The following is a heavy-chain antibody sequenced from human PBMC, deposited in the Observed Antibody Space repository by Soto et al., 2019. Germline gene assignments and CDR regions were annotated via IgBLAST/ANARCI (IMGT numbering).Heavy chain of an antibody. CDR2: INPNSGGT. D-gene: IGHD3-16*01. Sequence: GASVKVSCKASGYTFTGYYMHCVRQAPGQGLEWMGWINPNSGGTNYAQKFQGWVTMTRDTSISTAYMELSRLRSDDTAVYYCARDITSGDYVWGSFRYYYGMDVWGQGTTVTVSS. J-gene: IGHJ6*02. CDR1: GYTFTGYY. V-gene: IGHV1-2*04. CDR3: ARDITSGDYVWGSFRYYYGMDV.